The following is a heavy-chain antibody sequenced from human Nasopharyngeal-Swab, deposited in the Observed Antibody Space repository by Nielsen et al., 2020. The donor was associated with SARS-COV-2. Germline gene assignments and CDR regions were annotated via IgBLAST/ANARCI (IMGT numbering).Heavy chain of an antibody. D-gene: IGHD5-18*01. V-gene: IGHV3-7*05. CDR2: IKQDGSEA. J-gene: IGHJ4*02. CDR3: VRFIRAYSCGRDC. Sequence: GESLKISCAASGFPFSASWMSWVRQAPGRGLEWVAHIKQDGSEAYYVDSVKGRFTISRDNADNSLFLQMNSLRVEDTAAFYCVRFIRAYSCGRDCWGQGTLVTVSS. CDR1: GFPFSASW.